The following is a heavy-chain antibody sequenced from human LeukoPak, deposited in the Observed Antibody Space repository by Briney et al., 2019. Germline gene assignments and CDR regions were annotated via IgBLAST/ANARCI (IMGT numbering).Heavy chain of an antibody. CDR2: VFYSGNT. CDR1: GGSLTGYF. J-gene: IGHJ4*02. CDR3: ARQGTITYAYFDY. V-gene: IGHV4-59*08. D-gene: IGHD2-2*01. Sequence: SETLSLTCTVSGGSLTGYFWSWIRQPPGKGLEWLGYVFYSGNTRYNRSLESRVTTSADTSKNQFSLRLTSVTAADTAVYYCARQGTITYAYFDYWSQGTLVTVSS.